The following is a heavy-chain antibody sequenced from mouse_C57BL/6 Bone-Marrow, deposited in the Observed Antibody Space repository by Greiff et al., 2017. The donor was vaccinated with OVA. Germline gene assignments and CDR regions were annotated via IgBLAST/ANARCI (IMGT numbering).Heavy chain of an antibody. D-gene: IGHD6-5*01. Sequence: QVQLKESGAELAKPGASVKLSCKASGYTFTSYWMHWVKQRPGQGLEWIGYINPSSGYTKYNQKFKDKATLTADKSSSTAYMQLSSLTYEDSAVYYCARLCPLGKNAMDYWGQGTSVTVSS. V-gene: IGHV1-7*01. CDR2: INPSSGYT. CDR1: GYTFTSYW. J-gene: IGHJ4*01. CDR3: ARLCPLGKNAMDY.